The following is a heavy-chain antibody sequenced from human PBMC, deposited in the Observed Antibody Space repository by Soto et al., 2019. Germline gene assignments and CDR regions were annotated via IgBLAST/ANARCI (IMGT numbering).Heavy chain of an antibody. CDR1: GGSLSGYY. CDR2: INHSGST. V-gene: IGHV4-34*01. CDR3: ARALDILTGYYTTHFVDP. D-gene: IGHD3-9*01. Sequence: PSETLSLTCAVYGGSLSGYYWSWIRQPPGKGLEWIGEINHSGSTNYNPSLKSRVTISVDTSKNQFSLKLSSVTAADTAVYYCARALDILTGYYTTHFVDPWGQGTLVTVSS. J-gene: IGHJ5*02.